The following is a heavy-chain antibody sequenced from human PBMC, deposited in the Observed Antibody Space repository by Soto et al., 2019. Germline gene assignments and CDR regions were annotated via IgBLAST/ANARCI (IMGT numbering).Heavy chain of an antibody. Sequence: QVQLVQSGAEVKKPGSSVKVSCKASGGTFSSYTISWVRQAPGQGLEWMGRIIPILGIANYAQKFQGRVTITVDKSTSTAYMELSSLRSEDTAVYYCATPSLRDYGMDVWGQGTTVTVSS. V-gene: IGHV1-69*02. J-gene: IGHJ6*02. CDR3: ATPSLRDYGMDV. CDR1: GGTFSSYT. CDR2: IIPILGIA.